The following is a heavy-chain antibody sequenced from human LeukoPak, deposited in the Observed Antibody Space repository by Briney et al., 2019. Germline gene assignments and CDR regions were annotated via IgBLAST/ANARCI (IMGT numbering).Heavy chain of an antibody. CDR3: ARAGYDILTGYSDY. J-gene: IGHJ4*02. V-gene: IGHV4-28*03. Sequence: SDTLSLTCAVSGYSISSSNWWGWIRQPPGKGLEWIGYIYYSGSTYYNPSLKSRVTMSVDTSKNQFSLKLSSVTAPDTAVYYCARAGYDILTGYSDYWGQGTLVTVSS. D-gene: IGHD3-9*01. CDR2: IYYSGST. CDR1: GYSISSSNW.